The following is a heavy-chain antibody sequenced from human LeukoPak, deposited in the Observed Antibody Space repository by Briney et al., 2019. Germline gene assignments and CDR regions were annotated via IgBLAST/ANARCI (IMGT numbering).Heavy chain of an antibody. J-gene: IGHJ6*03. CDR3: ARLPYSSSSVGGQETPYPYYYYYMDV. D-gene: IGHD6-6*01. V-gene: IGHV5-51*01. CDR2: IYPGDSDT. CDR1: GYSFTSYW. Sequence: GESLKISCKGSGYSFTSYWIGWVRQMPGKGLEWMGIIYPGDSDTRYSPSFQGQVTISADKSISTAYLQWSSLKASDTAMYYCARLPYSSSSVGGQETPYPYYYYYMDVWGKGTTVTVSS.